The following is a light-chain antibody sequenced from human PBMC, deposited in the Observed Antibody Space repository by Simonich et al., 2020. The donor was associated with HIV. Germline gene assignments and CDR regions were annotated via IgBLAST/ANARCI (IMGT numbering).Light chain of an antibody. V-gene: IGKV4-1*01. CDR1: QNVLYSSNNKNY. CDR3: HQYYSIPT. CDR2: WSS. Sequence: DIVMTQSPDSLAVSLGERATINCKSSQNVLYSSNNKNYLAWYQKKPGQPPKLIIYWSSTRESGVPDRFSGSGSGTDFTLTISSLQAEDVAVYYCHQYYSIPTFGQGTKAEVK. J-gene: IGKJ1*01.